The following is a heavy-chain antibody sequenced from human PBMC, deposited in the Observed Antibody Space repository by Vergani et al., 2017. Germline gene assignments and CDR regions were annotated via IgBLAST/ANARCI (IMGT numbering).Heavy chain of an antibody. Sequence: QVQLVQSGAEVKKPGASVKVSCKASGYTFTSYGISWVRQAPGQGLEWMGWINPNSGGTNYAQKFQGRVTMTRDTSISTAYMELSRLRSDDTAVYYCARGGRGDGYHYLFDYWGQGTLVTVSS. V-gene: IGHV1-2*02. CDR3: ARGGRGDGYHYLFDY. CDR1: GYTFTSYG. CDR2: INPNSGGT. J-gene: IGHJ4*02. D-gene: IGHD5-24*01.